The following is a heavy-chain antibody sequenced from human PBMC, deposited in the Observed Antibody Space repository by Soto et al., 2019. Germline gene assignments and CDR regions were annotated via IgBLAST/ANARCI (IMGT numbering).Heavy chain of an antibody. J-gene: IGHJ4*02. Sequence: PSETLSLTCGVYGAPLSGYYFSWIRQSPEKGLEWIGEINHGPTTNYNPSLKSRVAISVDTSKNQFSLKVNSVTAADTAVYYCARGTQGDSWGQGTLVTVSS. CDR2: INHGPTT. CDR1: GAPLSGYY. CDR3: ARGTQGDS. V-gene: IGHV4-34*01.